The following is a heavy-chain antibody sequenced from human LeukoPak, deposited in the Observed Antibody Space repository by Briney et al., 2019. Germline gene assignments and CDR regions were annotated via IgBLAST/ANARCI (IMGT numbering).Heavy chain of an antibody. Sequence: SETLSLTCIVSGASISTNTHYWGWVRQPPGTGLEWITSIHHTGTPYYNPSLKSRVTISVDTSKNQFSLQFSSVIAADTAVYYCMRHASGEPPRYWGQGTLVTASS. CDR2: IHHTGTP. CDR3: MRHASGEPPRY. V-gene: IGHV4-39*01. J-gene: IGHJ4*02. CDR1: GASISTNTHY. D-gene: IGHD7-27*01.